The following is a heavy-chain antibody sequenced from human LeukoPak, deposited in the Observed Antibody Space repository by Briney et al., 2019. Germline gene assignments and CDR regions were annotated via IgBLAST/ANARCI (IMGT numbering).Heavy chain of an antibody. D-gene: IGHD4-17*01. J-gene: IGHJ4*02. V-gene: IGHV3-30*18. CDR3: AKDHLYGDYPWYFDY. CDR2: ISYDGSNK. Sequence: GGSLRLSCAASGFTFSSYWMSWVRQAPGKGLEWVAVISYDGSNKYYADSVKGRFTISRDNSKNTLYLQMNSLRAEDTAVYYCAKDHLYGDYPWYFDYWGQGTLVTVSS. CDR1: GFTFSSYW.